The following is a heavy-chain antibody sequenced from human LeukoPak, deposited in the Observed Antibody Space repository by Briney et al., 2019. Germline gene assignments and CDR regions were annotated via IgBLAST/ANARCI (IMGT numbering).Heavy chain of an antibody. Sequence: PGGSLRLSCAASGFTFSSYSMNWVRQAPGKGLEWVSSISSSSSYIYYADSVKGRFTTSRDNAKNSLYLQMNSLRAEDTAVYYCARDGHYDSSGYYDYWGQGTLVTVSS. J-gene: IGHJ4*02. CDR3: ARDGHYDSSGYYDY. D-gene: IGHD3-22*01. CDR1: GFTFSSYS. CDR2: ISSSSSYI. V-gene: IGHV3-21*01.